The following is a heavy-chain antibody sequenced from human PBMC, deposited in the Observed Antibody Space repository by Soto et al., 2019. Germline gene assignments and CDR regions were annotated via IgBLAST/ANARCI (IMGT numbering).Heavy chain of an antibody. D-gene: IGHD5-12*01. CDR2: IIPILGIA. V-gene: IGHV1-69*10. CDR1: GGTFSSYA. Sequence: ASVKVSCKASGGTFSSYAISWVRQAPGQGLEWMGGIIPILGIANYAQKFQGRVTITADKSTSTAYMELSSLRSEDTAVYYGARVEAGSGYGSYYYGMDVWGQGTTVTVSS. J-gene: IGHJ6*02. CDR3: ARVEAGSGYGSYYYGMDV.